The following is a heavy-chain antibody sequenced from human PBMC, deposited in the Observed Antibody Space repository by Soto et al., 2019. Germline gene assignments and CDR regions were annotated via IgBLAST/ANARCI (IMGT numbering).Heavy chain of an antibody. CDR2: IYYSGST. J-gene: IGHJ5*02. CDR1: GGSISSGGYY. Sequence: QVQLQESGPGLVKPSQTLSLTCTVSGGSISSGGYYWSWIRQHPGKGLEWIGYIYYSGSTYYNPSLNNRVTISVDTSKTQFSLKLSSVTAADTAVYYCARAKKGIAAAENWFDPWGQGTLVTVSS. CDR3: ARAKKGIAAAENWFDP. D-gene: IGHD6-13*01. V-gene: IGHV4-31*03.